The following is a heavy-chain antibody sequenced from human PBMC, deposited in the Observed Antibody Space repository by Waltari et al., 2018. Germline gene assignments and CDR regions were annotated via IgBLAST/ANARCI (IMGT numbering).Heavy chain of an antibody. D-gene: IGHD6-6*01. CDR1: GYTLTELS. CDR2: FDPEDGET. J-gene: IGHJ6*02. V-gene: IGHV1-24*01. Sequence: QVQLVQSGAEVKKPGASVKVSCKVSGYTLTELSMHWVRQAPGRGLEWMGGFDPEDGETIYAQKFQGRVTMTEDTSTDTAYMELSSLRSEDTAVYYCATDRIAARSQYYYYGMDVWGQGTTVTVSS. CDR3: ATDRIAARSQYYYYGMDV.